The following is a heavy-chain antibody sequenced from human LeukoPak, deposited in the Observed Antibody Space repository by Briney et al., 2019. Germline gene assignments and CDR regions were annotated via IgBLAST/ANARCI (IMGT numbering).Heavy chain of an antibody. J-gene: IGHJ3*02. D-gene: IGHD3-22*01. Sequence: AVKVSCKASGDPLSSYYISWVRQAPGQGLGWMGRIISICGTAHHAQKFQGRVTITTHESTSTAYMVLRSQRSEDTAVYYCARERTTVLMVRYDSSGLPEPYAFDIWGQGAMVTVSS. V-gene: IGHV1-69*05. CDR3: ARERTTVLMVRYDSSGLPEPYAFDI. CDR2: IISICGTA. CDR1: GDPLSSYY.